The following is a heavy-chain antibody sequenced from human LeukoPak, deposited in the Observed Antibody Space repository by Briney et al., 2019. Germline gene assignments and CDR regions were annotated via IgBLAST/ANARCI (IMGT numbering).Heavy chain of an antibody. V-gene: IGHV3-7*03. CDR3: AKDSYYYGMDV. Sequence: GGSLRLSCVISGFTFSSYWVTWVRQAPGKGLEWVANIKQDGSETYYADSVKGRFTISRDNAKNSLYLQMNSLRAEDTALYYCAKDSYYYGMDVWGQGTTVTVSS. CDR2: IKQDGSET. J-gene: IGHJ6*02. CDR1: GFTFSSYW.